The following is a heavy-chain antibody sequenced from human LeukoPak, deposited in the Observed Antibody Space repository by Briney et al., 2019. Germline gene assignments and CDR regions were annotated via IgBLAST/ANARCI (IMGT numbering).Heavy chain of an antibody. CDR3: ARDSTGYGYEEWS. J-gene: IGHJ5*02. CDR1: XFTFSRFW. D-gene: IGHD5-18*01. Sequence: CAASXFTFSRFWMSWVRQAPGKGLEWVANIKQDGSETNYVEFVKGRLTISRDNARNSLYLQMNRLRAEDTGLYYCARDSTGYGYEEWSWGQGTLVTVSS. CDR2: IKQDGSET. V-gene: IGHV3-7*01.